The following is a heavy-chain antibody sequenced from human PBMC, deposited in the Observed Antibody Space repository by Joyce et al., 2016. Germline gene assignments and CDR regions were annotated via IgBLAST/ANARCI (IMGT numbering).Heavy chain of an antibody. CDR2: IAYDGDKK. CDR3: VKDNGDAGYYFHGLDV. J-gene: IGHJ6*02. D-gene: IGHD4-17*01. V-gene: IGHV3-30*18. CDR1: GFTFSKYG. Sequence: QVHLVESGGGVVQPGRSLTLSCLASGFTFSKYGMHGVRQGPGKGLEWVAVIAYDGDKKYYLAAGKGRFTISRDNSKSTLYLQLNSLTTEDTGVYFCVKDNGDAGYYFHGLDVWGRGTTVAVPS.